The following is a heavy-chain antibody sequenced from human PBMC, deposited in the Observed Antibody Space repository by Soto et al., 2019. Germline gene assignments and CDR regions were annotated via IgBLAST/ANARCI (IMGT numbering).Heavy chain of an antibody. J-gene: IGHJ4*02. CDR3: ARGPYYGSGSYYPI. D-gene: IGHD3-10*01. V-gene: IGHV1-69*12. CDR2: IIPIFGTA. CDR1: GGTFSSYA. Sequence: QVQLVQSGAEVKKPGSSVKVSCKASGGTFSSYAISWVRQAPGQGLEWMGGIIPIFGTANYAQKFQGRVTXXAXEXXSTAYMELSSLRSEDTAVYYCARGPYYGSGSYYPIWGQGTLVTVSS.